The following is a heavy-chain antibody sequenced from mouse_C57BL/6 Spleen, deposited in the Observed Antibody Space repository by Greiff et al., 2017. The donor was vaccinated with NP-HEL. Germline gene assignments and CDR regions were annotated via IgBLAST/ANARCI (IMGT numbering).Heavy chain of an antibody. Sequence: VKLVESGAELAKPGASVKLSGKASGHTFTSYWMHWVKQRPGQGLEWIGYINPRSGYTKYNQKFKNKATLTAEKSSSTAYMQLSSLTYEDSAVYYCARGVYYGSSHTWTRDAMDYRGQGTSVTVPS. D-gene: IGHD1-1*01. CDR3: ARGVYYGSSHTWTRDAMDY. CDR2: INPRSGYT. J-gene: IGHJ4*01. CDR1: GHTFTSYW. V-gene: IGHV1-7*01.